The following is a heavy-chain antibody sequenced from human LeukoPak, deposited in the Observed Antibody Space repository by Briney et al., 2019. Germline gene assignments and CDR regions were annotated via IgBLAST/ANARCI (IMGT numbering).Heavy chain of an antibody. J-gene: IGHJ4*02. V-gene: IGHV3-23*01. Sequence: GGSLRLSCTASGFTFSSYAMNWVRQAPGKGLEWVSGIGAGGTFTYYADSVKGRFTIFRDNSRNTLYLQMNSLRADDTAVYYCAKGSIDSYYFDYWGQGTLVTVSS. CDR3: AKGSIDSYYFDY. CDR1: GFTFSSYA. D-gene: IGHD3-3*02. CDR2: IGAGGTFT.